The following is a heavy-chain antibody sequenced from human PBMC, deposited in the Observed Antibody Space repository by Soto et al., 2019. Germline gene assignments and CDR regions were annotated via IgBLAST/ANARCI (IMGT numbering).Heavy chain of an antibody. CDR1: GYSFSGYI. J-gene: IGHJ4*02. CDR2: INHSGST. CDR3: AVGSSGFYYIY. D-gene: IGHD1-26*01. V-gene: IGHV4-34*01. Sequence: SETLSLTCTVSGYSFSGYIWTWIRQPPGKGLEWIGEINHSGSTNYNPSLKSRVTISVDTSKNQFSLKLSSVTAADTAVFYCAVGSSGFYYIYWGQGIQVTVSS.